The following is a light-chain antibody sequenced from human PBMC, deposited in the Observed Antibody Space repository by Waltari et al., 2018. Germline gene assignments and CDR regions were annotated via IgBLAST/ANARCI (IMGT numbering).Light chain of an antibody. Sequence: DIQMTQSPSSLSASVGDSVTITCRASQSISSYLNWYQQKPGKAPKLLIYAASSLQSGVPSRFSGSGSGTGLTVTISSLQPEDFATYYCQQSYSTPLTFGGGTKVEIK. J-gene: IGKJ4*01. CDR2: AAS. CDR3: QQSYSTPLT. CDR1: QSISSY. V-gene: IGKV1-39*01.